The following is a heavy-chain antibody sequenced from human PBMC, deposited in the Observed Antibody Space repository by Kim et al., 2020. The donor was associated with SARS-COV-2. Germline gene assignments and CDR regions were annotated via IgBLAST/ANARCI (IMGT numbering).Heavy chain of an antibody. CDR1: GFTFSSYE. D-gene: IGHD2-15*01. J-gene: IGHJ2*01. V-gene: IGHV3-48*03. CDR2: ISSSGSTI. CDR3: ARYSSRIWIASWYFDL. Sequence: GSLRLSCAASGFTFSSYEMNWVRQAPGKGLEWVAYISSSGSTIYYADSVKGRFTISRDNAKNSLYLQMNSLRAEDTAVYYCARYSSRIWIASWYFDLWGRDTLVPVS.